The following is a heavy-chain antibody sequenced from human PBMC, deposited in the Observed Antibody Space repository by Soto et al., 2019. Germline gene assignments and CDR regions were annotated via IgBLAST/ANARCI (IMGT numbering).Heavy chain of an antibody. CDR2: IKQAGSDT. J-gene: IGHJ4*02. Sequence: GGSLRLSCASSGFTFSSYWMALVRQAPGKGLEWVACIKQAGSDTYYVDSVKGRFTISRDNAKNSLYLQMNSLRAEDTAVYYCAREVTNHFDFWGQGALVTVSS. D-gene: IGHD4-17*01. V-gene: IGHV3-7*01. CDR1: GFTFSSYW. CDR3: AREVTNHFDF.